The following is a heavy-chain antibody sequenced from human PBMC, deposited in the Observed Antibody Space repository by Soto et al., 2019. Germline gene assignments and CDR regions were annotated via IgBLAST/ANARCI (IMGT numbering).Heavy chain of an antibody. J-gene: IGHJ5*02. V-gene: IGHV4-4*02. D-gene: IGHD3-3*01. CDR2: THHSGST. Sequence: PSETLSLTCAVSGDSISSIYWWSWVRQSPGKGLEWIGDTHHSGSTNYNPSLKSRVTISVDTSKNQFSLKLSSVTAADTAVYYCARVVYGNSKRFLARWFDPWGQGTLVTVSS. CDR3: ARVVYGNSKRFLARWFDP. CDR1: GDSISSIYW.